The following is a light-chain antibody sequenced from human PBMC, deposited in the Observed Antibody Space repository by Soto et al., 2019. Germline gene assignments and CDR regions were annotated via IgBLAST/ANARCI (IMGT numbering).Light chain of an antibody. V-gene: IGLV2-14*01. CDR2: EVS. J-gene: IGLJ1*01. Sequence: QSALTQPASVSGSPGQSITLSCTGTSSDVGGYNYVSWYQQHPGKAPKLMIYEVSNRPSGVSNRFSGSKSGNTASLTISGLQAEDEADYYCSSYTSSRNVFGTGTKLTVL. CDR3: SSYTSSRNV. CDR1: SSDVGGYNY.